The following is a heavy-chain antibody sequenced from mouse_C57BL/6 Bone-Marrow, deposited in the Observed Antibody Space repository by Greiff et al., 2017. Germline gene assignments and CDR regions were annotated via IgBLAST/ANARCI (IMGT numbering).Heavy chain of an antibody. CDR1: GYAFSSFW. Sequence: VQLQQSGPELVKPGASVKISCKASGYAFSSFWMNWVKQRPGKGLEWIGRIYPGDGDTNYNGKFKGKATLTADKSSSTAYMQLSSLTSEDSAVYFCAREGYGSSPFDYWGQGTTLTVSS. V-gene: IGHV1-82*01. D-gene: IGHD1-1*01. CDR2: IYPGDGDT. CDR3: AREGYGSSPFDY. J-gene: IGHJ2*01.